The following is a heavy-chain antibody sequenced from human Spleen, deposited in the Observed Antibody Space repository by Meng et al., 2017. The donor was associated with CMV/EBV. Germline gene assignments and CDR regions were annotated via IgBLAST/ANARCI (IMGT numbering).Heavy chain of an antibody. CDR1: GYTFTDYY. D-gene: IGHD5-18*01. J-gene: IGHJ6*02. CDR2: INPYRGDT. CDR3: ARVTRIQLWLRAPLVGMDV. Sequence: ASVKVSCKASGYTFTDYYIHWVRQAPGQGLEWMGWINPYRGDTNYAQNFQGRVTMTRDTSISTAYMELGRLRSDDTAVYYCARVTRIQLWLRAPLVGMDVWGQGTTVTVSS. V-gene: IGHV1-2*02.